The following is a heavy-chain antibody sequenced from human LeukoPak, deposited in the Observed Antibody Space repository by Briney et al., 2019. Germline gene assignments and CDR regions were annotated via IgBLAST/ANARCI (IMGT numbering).Heavy chain of an antibody. J-gene: IGHJ4*02. V-gene: IGHV3-11*01. D-gene: IGHD6-19*01. CDR2: ISSTGNDK. CDR1: GFTFSNYV. CDR3: AREAVGGRYFDY. Sequence: PGGSLRLSCAASGFTFSNYVMSWVRQAPGKGLEWISYISSTGNDKKYADSVKGRFTISKDHAKKSVHLEMNSLRDEDAAIYYCAREAVGGRYFDYWGQGTLVAVSS.